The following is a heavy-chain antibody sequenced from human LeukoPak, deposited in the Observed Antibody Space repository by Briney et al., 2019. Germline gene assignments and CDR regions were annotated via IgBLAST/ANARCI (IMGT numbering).Heavy chain of an antibody. J-gene: IGHJ4*02. Sequence: GGPLRLSCAASGFTFSSYAMHWVRQAPGKGLEWVAVISYDGSNKYYADSVKGRFTISRDNSKNTLYLQMNSLRAEDTAVYYCARDGGWSFDYWGQGTLVTVSS. CDR1: GFTFSSYA. D-gene: IGHD6-19*01. CDR2: ISYDGSNK. V-gene: IGHV3-30*01. CDR3: ARDGGWSFDY.